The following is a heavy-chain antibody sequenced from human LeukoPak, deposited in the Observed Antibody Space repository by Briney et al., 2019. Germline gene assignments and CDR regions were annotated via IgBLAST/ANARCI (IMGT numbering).Heavy chain of an antibody. V-gene: IGHV4-39*01. Sequence: SETLSLTCTVSGGSISSSSYYWGWIRQPPGKGLEWIGGIYYSGSTYYNPSLKSRVTISVDTSKNQFSLKPSSVTAADTAVYYCARRYCSGGSCYSDNWFDPWGQGTLVTVSS. CDR3: ARRYCSGGSCYSDNWFDP. CDR1: GGSISSSSYY. J-gene: IGHJ5*02. D-gene: IGHD2-15*01. CDR2: IYYSGST.